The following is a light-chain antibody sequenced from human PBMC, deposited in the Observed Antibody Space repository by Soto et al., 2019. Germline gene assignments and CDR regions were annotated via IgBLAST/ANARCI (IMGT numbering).Light chain of an antibody. CDR1: QGISNY. V-gene: IGKV1-27*01. Sequence: DIQMTQSPASLSASVGDRVTITCRASQGISNYLAWYQQKPGKAPKLLIFAAFALQTGVPSRFSGSGSGTDFTLTISSLQPEDVATDYCQKYDSVRLSFGQGTKVEIK. J-gene: IGKJ1*01. CDR3: QKYDSVRLS. CDR2: AAF.